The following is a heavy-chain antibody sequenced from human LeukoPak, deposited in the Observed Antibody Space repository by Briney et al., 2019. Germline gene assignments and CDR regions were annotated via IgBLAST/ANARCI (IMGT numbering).Heavy chain of an antibody. V-gene: IGHV4-39*07. Sequence: PSETLSLTCTVSGGSISSSRYYWGWIRQPPGKGLEWIGSIYYSGSTYYNPSLKSRVTISVDTSKNQFSLKLSSVTAADTAVYYCARLVLGFPGSTLFDYWGQGTLVTVSS. CDR3: ARLVLGFPGSTLFDY. CDR2: IYYSGST. J-gene: IGHJ4*02. D-gene: IGHD1-1*01. CDR1: GGSISSSRYY.